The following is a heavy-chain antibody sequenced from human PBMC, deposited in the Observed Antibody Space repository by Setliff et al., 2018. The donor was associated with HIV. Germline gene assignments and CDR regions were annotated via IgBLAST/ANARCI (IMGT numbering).Heavy chain of an antibody. V-gene: IGHV3-21*04. D-gene: IGHD3-10*01. CDR3: ARDWVSLDRGTSMDV. J-gene: IGHJ6*03. Sequence: GGSLRLSCAASGFTFSKYYMNWVRQTPGKGLEWVSSISGSSTYWKYADSVKGRFTISRDNAKNSLYLQMNSLRAEDTAVYYCARDWVSLDRGTSMDVWGKGTTVTVSS. CDR1: GFTFSKYY. CDR2: ISGSSTYW.